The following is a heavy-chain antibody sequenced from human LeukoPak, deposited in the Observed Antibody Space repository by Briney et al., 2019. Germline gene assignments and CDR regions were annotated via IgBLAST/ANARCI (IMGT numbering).Heavy chain of an antibody. V-gene: IGHV1-8*01. J-gene: IGHJ5*02. Sequence: ASVKVSCKASGYTFTSYDINWVRQATGQGLEWMGWMSPNGGNTGYAQKFQGRGTMTRNTSISTAYMELSSLRSEDTAVYYCARGSNRYYYDSSGYDYWFDPWGQGTLVTVSS. CDR3: ARGSNRYYYDSSGYDYWFDP. CDR1: GYTFTSYD. D-gene: IGHD3-22*01. CDR2: MSPNGGNT.